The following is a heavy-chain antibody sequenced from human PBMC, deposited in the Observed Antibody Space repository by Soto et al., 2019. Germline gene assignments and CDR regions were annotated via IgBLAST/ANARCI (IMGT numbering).Heavy chain of an antibody. D-gene: IGHD2-21*02. CDR3: TKVSRGGNSRGDFDY. CDR2: ISYDGSNK. J-gene: IGHJ4*02. Sequence: QVQLVDSGGGVVQPGRSLRLSCAASGFTFPNYGMHWVRQAPGKGLEWVAFISYDGSNKYYADSVKGRFTISRDNSENTLYLQMNSLRAEDTEVYYCTKVSRGGNSRGDFDYWGKGTLVTVSS. CDR1: GFTFPNYG. V-gene: IGHV3-30*18.